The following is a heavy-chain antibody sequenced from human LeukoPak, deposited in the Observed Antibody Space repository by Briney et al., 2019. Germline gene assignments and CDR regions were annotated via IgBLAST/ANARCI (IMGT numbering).Heavy chain of an antibody. Sequence: ASVKVSCKASGYTFTGYYMHWVRQAPGQGLEWMGWINPHSGGTNYAQKFQCRVTMTRDTSISTAYMELSRLRSDDTAVYYCARVDDILTGYYDYWGQGTLVTVSS. CDR3: ARVDDILTGYYDY. CDR1: GYTFTGYY. J-gene: IGHJ4*02. CDR2: INPHSGGT. V-gene: IGHV1-2*02. D-gene: IGHD3-9*01.